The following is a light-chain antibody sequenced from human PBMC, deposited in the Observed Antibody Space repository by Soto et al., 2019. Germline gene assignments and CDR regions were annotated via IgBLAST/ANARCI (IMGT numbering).Light chain of an antibody. Sequence: QSVLTQPASVSWSPGQSITISCTGTSSDVGGYKYVSWYQQHPDKAPKLIIFEVSNRPSGISSRFSGSKSGNTASLTISGLQAEDEADYYCASYTSSSTSVIFGRGTKVTVL. CDR1: SSDVGGYKY. CDR3: ASYTSSSTSVI. J-gene: IGLJ2*01. V-gene: IGLV2-14*01. CDR2: EVS.